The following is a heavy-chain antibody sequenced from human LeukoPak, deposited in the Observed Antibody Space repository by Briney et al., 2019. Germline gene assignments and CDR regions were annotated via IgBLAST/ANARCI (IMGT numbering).Heavy chain of an antibody. V-gene: IGHV3-33*06. D-gene: IGHD5-12*01. CDR1: RFTFGRLG. J-gene: IGHJ6*04. CDR3: AKEGDEFRGYLDV. CDR2: IHNVGTMG. Sequence: SLRPSCATARFTFGRLGMQWDSQAPGKWLGWVAVIHNVGTMGQYADSVKGRFTISKDFSRNTLHLQMHSLRDDDTAVYYCAKEGDEFRGYLDVWGKGTTVTVSS.